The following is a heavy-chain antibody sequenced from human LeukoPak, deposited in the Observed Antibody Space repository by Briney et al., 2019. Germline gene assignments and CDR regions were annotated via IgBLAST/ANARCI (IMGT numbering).Heavy chain of an antibody. D-gene: IGHD1-26*01. J-gene: IGHJ3*02. CDR3: ARAGRWEGRPHAFDI. CDR2: IYYSGIT. CDR1: GGSISSCY. V-gene: IGHV4-59*01. Sequence: PSETLSLTCNVSGGSISSCYWNWIRQPPGKGLEWIGYIYYSGITNYNPSLKSRVTVSVDTSKNQFSLKLTSVTAADTAVYYCARAGRWEGRPHAFDIWGQGTMVTVSS.